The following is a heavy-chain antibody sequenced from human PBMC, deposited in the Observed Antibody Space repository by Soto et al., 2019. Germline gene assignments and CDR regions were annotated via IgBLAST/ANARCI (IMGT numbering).Heavy chain of an antibody. CDR3: ARIGSVSANFDY. D-gene: IGHD2-21*01. J-gene: IGHJ4*02. Sequence: XXSLRLSFAASGFIFSSYAMSWVLQAPGKGLEWVSSICDTGGCTYYADSVKGRFTFSRDNSKNTMLLQMNRLRAEDTAVYYCARIGSVSANFDYWGLGTLVTVSS. CDR1: GFIFSSYA. CDR2: ICDTGGCT. V-gene: IGHV3-23*01.